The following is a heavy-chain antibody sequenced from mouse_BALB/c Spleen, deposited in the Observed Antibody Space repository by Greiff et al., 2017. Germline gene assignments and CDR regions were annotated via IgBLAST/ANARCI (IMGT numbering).Heavy chain of an antibody. V-gene: IGHV1-7*01. Sequence: QVQLKESGAELAKPGASVKMSCKASGYTFTSYWMHWVKQRPGQGLEWIGYINPSTGYTEYNQKFKDKATLTADKSSSTAYMQLSSLTSEDSAVYYCARGDNYYGSITYAMDYWGQGTSVTVSS. CDR2: INPSTGYT. CDR3: ARGDNYYGSITYAMDY. J-gene: IGHJ4*01. CDR1: GYTFTSYW. D-gene: IGHD1-1*01.